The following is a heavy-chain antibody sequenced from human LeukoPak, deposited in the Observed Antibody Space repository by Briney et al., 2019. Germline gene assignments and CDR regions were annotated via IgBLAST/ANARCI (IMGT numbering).Heavy chain of an antibody. Sequence: GGSLRLSCAASGFTFSSYWMSWVRQAPGKGLEWVANIKQDGSEKYYVDSVKGRFTISRDNAKNSLYLQMNSLRAEDTAVYYCARGGGIVVVPAAHRPDYWGQGTLVTVSS. V-gene: IGHV3-7*01. D-gene: IGHD2-2*01. J-gene: IGHJ4*02. CDR2: IKQDGSEK. CDR3: ARGGGIVVVPAAHRPDY. CDR1: GFTFSSYW.